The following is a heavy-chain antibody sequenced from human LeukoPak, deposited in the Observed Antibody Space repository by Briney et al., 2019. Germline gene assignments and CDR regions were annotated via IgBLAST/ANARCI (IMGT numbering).Heavy chain of an antibody. D-gene: IGHD1-26*01. V-gene: IGHV3-23*01. J-gene: IGHJ4*02. CDR2: IRDSGSST. Sequence: GGALRLSCAASGFTFSSYAMSWVRQAPGKGLEWVSAIRDSGSSTHYADSVKGRFTTSRDNSKNTLFLQMNSLRAKDTAIYYCAKYGPQDSGSSHFDYWGQGALVTVSS. CDR1: GFTFSSYA. CDR3: AKYGPQDSGSSHFDY.